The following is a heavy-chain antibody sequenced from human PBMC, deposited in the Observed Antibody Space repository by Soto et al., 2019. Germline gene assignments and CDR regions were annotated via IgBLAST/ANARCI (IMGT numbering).Heavy chain of an antibody. J-gene: IGHJ4*02. CDR2: IDPSDSYT. V-gene: IGHV5-10-1*01. Sequence: PGEALKISCKGSGYSFTSYWISWVRQMPGKGLEWMGSIDPSDSYTNYSPSFQGHVTISADKSISTAYLQWSSLKASDTAMYYCASYLPPPYYYDSSGRDYWGQGTLVTVSS. CDR1: GYSFTSYW. D-gene: IGHD3-22*01. CDR3: ASYLPPPYYYDSSGRDY.